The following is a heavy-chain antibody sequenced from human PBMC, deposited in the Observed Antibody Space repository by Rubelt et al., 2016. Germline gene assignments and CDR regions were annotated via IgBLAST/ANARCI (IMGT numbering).Heavy chain of an antibody. J-gene: IGHJ5*02. CDR3: ARGLARAAAAPRRLWFDP. CDR1: GGSFSGYY. D-gene: IGHD6-13*01. Sequence: QVQLQQWGAGLLKPSETLSLTCAVYGGSFSGYYWSWIRPPPGKGLEWIGEIHHSGSTNYNPSLKSRVTIAVDTSKNQFSRKWSFGTAADTAVYYCARGLARAAAAPRRLWFDPWGQGTLVTVSS. V-gene: IGHV4-34*01. CDR2: IHHSGST.